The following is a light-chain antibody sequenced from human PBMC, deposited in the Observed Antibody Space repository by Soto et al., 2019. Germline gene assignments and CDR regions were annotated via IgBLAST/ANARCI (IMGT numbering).Light chain of an antibody. J-gene: IGLJ3*02. CDR2: EVS. CDR1: SRDVGAYNY. V-gene: IGLV2-14*01. CDR3: SSYTSSSTLV. Sequence: QSVLTQPASVSGSPGQSIPISCTGTSRDVGAYNYVSWYQQYPGKAPKLMIYEVSNRPSGVSNRFSGSKSGNTASLTISGLQAEDEADYYCSSYTSSSTLVFGGGTKLTVL.